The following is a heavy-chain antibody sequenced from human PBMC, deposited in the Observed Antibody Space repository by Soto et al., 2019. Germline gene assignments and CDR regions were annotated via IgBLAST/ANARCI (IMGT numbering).Heavy chain of an antibody. CDR1: GFTFRDYA. D-gene: IGHD3-10*01. CDR2: IRSKAYGATT. Sequence: GGTLRLCCSGSGFTFRDYALTWVRQAPGKGLEWVGLIRSKAYGATTQYAASVNGRFSISRDDSENIAYLQMSGLKSEDTGVYYSTRGPSRSDYGSYYCPSYYDFWGQGTLVTVSS. CDR3: TRGPSRSDYGSYYCPSYYDF. J-gene: IGHJ4*02. V-gene: IGHV3-49*04.